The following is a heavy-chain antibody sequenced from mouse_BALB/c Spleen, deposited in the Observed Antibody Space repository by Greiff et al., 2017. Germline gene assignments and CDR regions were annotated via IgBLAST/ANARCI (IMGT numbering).Heavy chain of an antibody. CDR3: ARAMITTGGYAMDY. CDR1: GFTFTDYY. J-gene: IGHJ4*01. CDR2: IRNKANGYTT. D-gene: IGHD2-4*01. Sequence: DVKLVESGGGLVQPGGSLRLSCATSGFTFTDYYMSWVRQPPGKALEWLGFIRNKANGYTTEYSASVKGRLTISRDNSQSILYLQMNTLRAEDSATYYCARAMITTGGYAMDYWGQGTSVTVSS. V-gene: IGHV7-3*02.